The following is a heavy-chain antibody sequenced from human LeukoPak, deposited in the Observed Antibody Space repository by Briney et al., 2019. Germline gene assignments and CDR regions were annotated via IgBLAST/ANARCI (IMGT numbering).Heavy chain of an antibody. CDR1: GFTFSSYA. CDR2: INDSGGVT. D-gene: IGHD5-24*01. Sequence: GGSLRLSCAASGFTFSSYAMTWVRQAPGKGLEWVSTINDSGGVTYYADSVKGRFTISRDNSKNTVYLQMNSLRAEDTAVYYCTTHRARITPSWGQGTLVTVSS. J-gene: IGHJ4*02. CDR3: TTHRARITPS. V-gene: IGHV3-23*01.